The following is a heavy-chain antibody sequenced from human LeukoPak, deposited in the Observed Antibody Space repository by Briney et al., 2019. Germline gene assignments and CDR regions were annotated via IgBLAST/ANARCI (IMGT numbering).Heavy chain of an antibody. CDR1: GLTFSSYS. CDR3: AREKGQLLWFGEFDY. Sequence: PGGSLRLSCAASGLTFSSYSMNWVRQAPGKGLEWVSYISSSSSTIYYADSVKGRFTISRDNAKNSLYLQMNSLRAEDTAVYYCAREKGQLLWFGEFDYWGQGTLVTVSS. D-gene: IGHD3-10*01. CDR2: ISSSSSTI. J-gene: IGHJ4*02. V-gene: IGHV3-48*04.